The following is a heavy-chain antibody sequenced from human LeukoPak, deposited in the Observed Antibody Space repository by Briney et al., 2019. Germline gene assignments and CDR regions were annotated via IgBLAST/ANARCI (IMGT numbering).Heavy chain of an antibody. CDR1: GFTFSSYW. D-gene: IGHD3-10*01. CDR2: IKQDGSEK. CDR3: AKRGDSGSYLYFDN. Sequence: QSGGSLRLSCAASGFTFSSYWMSWVRRAPGKGLEWVANIKQDGSEKYYVDSVKGRFTISRDNSKNTLYLQMNSLRGDDTAVYYCAKRGDSGSYLYFDNWDQGTLVSVSS. J-gene: IGHJ4*02. V-gene: IGHV3-7*02.